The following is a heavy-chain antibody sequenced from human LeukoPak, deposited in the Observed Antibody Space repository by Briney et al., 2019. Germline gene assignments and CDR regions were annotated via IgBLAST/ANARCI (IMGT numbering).Heavy chain of an antibody. Sequence: ASVKVSCKASGYTFTSYYMHWVRQAPGQGLEWMGIINPSGGSTSYAQKFQGRVTMTRDTSTSTVYMELSSLRSEDTAVYYCARVGSQVATVDPYYFDYWGQGTLVTVSS. CDR1: GYTFTSYY. V-gene: IGHV1-46*01. J-gene: IGHJ4*02. CDR2: INPSGGST. D-gene: IGHD4-23*01. CDR3: ARVGSQVATVDPYYFDY.